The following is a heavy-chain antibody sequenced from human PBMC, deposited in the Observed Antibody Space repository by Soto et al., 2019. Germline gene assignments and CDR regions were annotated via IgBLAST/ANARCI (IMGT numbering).Heavy chain of an antibody. CDR2: ISGSGGAT. Sequence: GGSLRLSCAASGFTFGDYAMHWVRQAPGKGLEWVSAISGSGGATHYTDSVKGRFTISRDNSKNALYLQMNSLTAEDTAVYYCAKDLPDRYYYMDVWGKGTTVTVSS. J-gene: IGHJ6*03. D-gene: IGHD3-22*01. CDR3: AKDLPDRYYYMDV. CDR1: GFTFGDYA. V-gene: IGHV3-23*01.